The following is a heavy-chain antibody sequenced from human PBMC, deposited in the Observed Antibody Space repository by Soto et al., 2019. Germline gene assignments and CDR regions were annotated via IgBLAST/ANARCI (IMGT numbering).Heavy chain of an antibody. J-gene: IGHJ4*02. D-gene: IGHD3-16*01. CDR1: GGSISGHY. V-gene: IGHV4-59*08. CDR3: ARLTPYDYIWGLDY. CDR2: IHYTGIT. Sequence: QVQLQESGPGLVKPSETLSLSCTVSGGSISGHYWSWIRQPPGKGLEWIGYIHYTGITNYNPSLKSRVTISVDTSKNQFSLKLSSLTAADTAVYYCARLTPYDYIWGLDYWGQGTLATVSS.